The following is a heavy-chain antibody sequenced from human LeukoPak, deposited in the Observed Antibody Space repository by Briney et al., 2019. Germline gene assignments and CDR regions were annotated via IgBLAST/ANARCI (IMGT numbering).Heavy chain of an antibody. CDR3: ARRRSYYGSGSFDY. V-gene: IGHV1-69*06. CDR2: IIPIFGTA. D-gene: IGHD3-10*01. Sequence: SVKVSCKASGGTFSSYAISWVRQAPGQGLEWMGGIIPIFGTANYAQKFQGRVTITADKSTSTAYMELSSLRSEDTAVYYCARRRSYYGSGSFDYWGQGTLVTVSS. J-gene: IGHJ4*02. CDR1: GGTFSSYA.